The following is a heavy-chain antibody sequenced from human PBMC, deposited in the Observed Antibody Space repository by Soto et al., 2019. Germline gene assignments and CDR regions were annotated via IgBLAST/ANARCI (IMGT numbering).Heavy chain of an antibody. CDR1: GFIFSTYA. CDR3: ARASQFGELLIHY. D-gene: IGHD3-10*01. CDR2: MSYDGSNK. J-gene: IGHJ4*02. V-gene: IGHV3-30-3*01. Sequence: GGSLRLSCAASGFIFSTYAMHWVRQAPGKGLEWVAVMSYDGSNKYYADSVKGRFTISRDNSKNTLYLQMNALRVEDTAVYYCARASQFGELLIHYWGQGTRVTVSS.